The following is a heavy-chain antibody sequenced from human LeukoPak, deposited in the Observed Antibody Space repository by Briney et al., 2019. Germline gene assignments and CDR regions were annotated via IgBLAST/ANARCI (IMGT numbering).Heavy chain of an antibody. Sequence: ASVKVSCTASGYTFTSYYMHWVRQAPGQGLEWMGIINPSGGSTSYAQKFQGRVTMTRDTSTSTVYMELSSLRSEDTAVYYCARATYSGYDYENRLGEWGQGTLVTVSS. CDR2: INPSGGST. V-gene: IGHV1-46*01. D-gene: IGHD5-12*01. J-gene: IGHJ4*02. CDR3: ARATYSGYDYENRLGE. CDR1: GYTFTSYY.